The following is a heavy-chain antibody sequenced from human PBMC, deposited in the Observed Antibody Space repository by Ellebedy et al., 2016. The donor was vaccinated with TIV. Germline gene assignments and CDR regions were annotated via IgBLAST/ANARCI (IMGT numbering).Heavy chain of an antibody. Sequence: MPGGSLRLSCTVSGASMSSSYWTWIRQPPGKGLESIAYIFYRGDTNYNPSLKSRFTISGDTSRDQFPLTLTSVTAADTAVCYCARNCSAGRWWGQGALVTVSS. V-gene: IGHV4-59*01. D-gene: IGHD2-15*01. J-gene: IGHJ4*02. CDR2: IFYRGDT. CDR3: ARNCSAGRW. CDR1: GASMSSSY.